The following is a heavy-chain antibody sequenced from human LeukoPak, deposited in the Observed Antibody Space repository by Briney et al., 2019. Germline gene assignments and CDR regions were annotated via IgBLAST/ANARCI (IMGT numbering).Heavy chain of an antibody. CDR2: IGTSSTTI. V-gene: IGHV3-48*01. Sequence: QPGGSLRLSCAASGFTFSSYTMNWVRQPPGKGLEWVSNIGTSSTTIYYADSVKGRFTISRDNAKNSLYLQMNSPRADDTAVYYCARFAAGGSYYYYMDVWGKGTTVTVSS. CDR1: GFTFSSYT. J-gene: IGHJ6*03. D-gene: IGHD6-25*01. CDR3: ARFAAGGSYYYYMDV.